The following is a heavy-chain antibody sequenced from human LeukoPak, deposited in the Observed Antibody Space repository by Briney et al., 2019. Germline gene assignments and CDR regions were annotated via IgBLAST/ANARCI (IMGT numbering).Heavy chain of an antibody. V-gene: IGHV4-30-2*01. Sequence: PSQTLSLTCAVSGGSISSGGYSWSWIRQPPGKGLEWIGYIYQSGSTYYNPSLKSRVTISVDRSKNQFSLKLNSVTAADSAVYCCARLLIREWQVTDHWGQGTLVTVSS. J-gene: IGHJ4*02. CDR3: ARLLIREWQVTDH. CDR2: IYQSGST. D-gene: IGHD6-19*01. CDR1: GGSISSGGYS.